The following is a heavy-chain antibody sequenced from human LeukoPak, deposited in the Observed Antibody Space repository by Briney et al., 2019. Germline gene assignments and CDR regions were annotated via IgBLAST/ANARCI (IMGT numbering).Heavy chain of an antibody. Sequence: PGGSLRLSCAASGFTFSTSGIHWVRQAPGKGLEWVAFIRYDGSNKFYADSVKGRFTISRDNSKNTLYLQMNSLRAEDTAVYYCARDAVFSGYDHRFDYWGQGTLVTVSS. CDR2: IRYDGSNK. CDR1: GFTFSTSG. V-gene: IGHV3-30*02. CDR3: ARDAVFSGYDHRFDY. D-gene: IGHD5-12*01. J-gene: IGHJ4*02.